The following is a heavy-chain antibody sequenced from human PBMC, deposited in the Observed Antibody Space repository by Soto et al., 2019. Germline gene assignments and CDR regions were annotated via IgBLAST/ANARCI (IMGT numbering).Heavy chain of an antibody. D-gene: IGHD3-3*01. CDR2: ISYDGSNK. Sequence: HPGGSLRLSCAASGFTFSSYGMHWVRQAPGKGLEWVAVISYDGSNKYYADSVKGRFTISRDNSKNTLYLQMNSLRAEDTAVYYCAKDSLLLEWLLNPIYYYYGMDVWGQGTTVTVSS. J-gene: IGHJ6*02. CDR1: GFTFSSYG. V-gene: IGHV3-30*18. CDR3: AKDSLLLEWLLNPIYYYYGMDV.